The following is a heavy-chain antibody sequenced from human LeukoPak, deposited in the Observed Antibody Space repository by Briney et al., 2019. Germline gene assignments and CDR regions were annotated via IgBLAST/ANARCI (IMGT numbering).Heavy chain of an antibody. J-gene: IGHJ4*02. CDR3: AKWEDLRDSREYYFDY. V-gene: IGHV3-30*02. CDR1: GFTFSGYA. D-gene: IGHD6-13*01. CDR2: IRYDGSNK. Sequence: PGRSLRLSCAASGFTFSGYAMHWVRQAPGKGLEWVAFIRYDGSNKYYADSVKGRFTISRDNSKNTLYLQMNSLRAEDTAVYYCAKWEDLRDSREYYFDYWGQGTLVTVSS.